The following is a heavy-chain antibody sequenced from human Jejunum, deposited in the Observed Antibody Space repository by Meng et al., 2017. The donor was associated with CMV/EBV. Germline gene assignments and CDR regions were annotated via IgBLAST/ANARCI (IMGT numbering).Heavy chain of an antibody. J-gene: IGHJ4*02. CDR3: AKDMAF. D-gene: IGHD3-10*01. Sequence: GSLRLSAAASGFTFSDYAMSWVRQAPGKELEWVSSIGGSGTSTYYADSVKGRFTISRDNSKNTLYLQINNLRADDTALYYCAKDMAFWGQGTLVTVSS. CDR1: GFTFSDYA. V-gene: IGHV3-23*01. CDR2: IGGSGTST.